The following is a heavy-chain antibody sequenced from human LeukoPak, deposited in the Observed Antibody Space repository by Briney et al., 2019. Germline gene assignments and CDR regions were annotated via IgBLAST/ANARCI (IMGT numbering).Heavy chain of an antibody. CDR2: IYYSGST. CDR3: ARHPFYGSGFYFDY. Sequence: SETLSLTCTVSGGSNSSSSYYWGWIRQPPGKGLEWIGSIYYSGSTYYNPSLKSRVTISVDTSKNQFSLKLSSVTAADTAVYYCARHPFYGSGFYFDYWGQGTLVTVSS. D-gene: IGHD3-10*01. CDR1: GGSNSSSSYY. V-gene: IGHV4-39*01. J-gene: IGHJ4*02.